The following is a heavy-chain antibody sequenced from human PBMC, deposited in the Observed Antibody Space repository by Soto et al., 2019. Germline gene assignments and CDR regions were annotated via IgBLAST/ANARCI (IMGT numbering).Heavy chain of an antibody. CDR3: AKDGSHNFDY. CDR1: GFTFSHYA. V-gene: IGHV3-30*18. J-gene: IGHJ4*02. CDR2: MSYDGSNE. D-gene: IGHD1-26*01. Sequence: QVQLVESGGGVVQPGRSLRLSCAASGFTFSHYAMHWVRQAPGKGLEWVALMSYDGSNEYYADSVKGRFTISRDNSKNTLYLQMNSLRAEDTAVDYCAKDGSHNFDYWGQGTLVTVSS.